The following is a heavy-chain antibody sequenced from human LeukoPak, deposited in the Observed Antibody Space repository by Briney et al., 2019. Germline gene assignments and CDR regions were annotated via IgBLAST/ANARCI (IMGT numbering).Heavy chain of an antibody. Sequence: PGGSLRLSCVTSGLTFINYAMTWVRQAPGKGLEWVSSISSSGVGTHYADSVKGRFTISRDNSKNTLYLQMNSLRVEDTAVYYCASLYSDYGDYWGQGALVTVST. D-gene: IGHD4-11*01. CDR1: GLTFINYA. CDR2: ISSSGVGT. V-gene: IGHV3-23*01. CDR3: ASLYSDYGDY. J-gene: IGHJ4*02.